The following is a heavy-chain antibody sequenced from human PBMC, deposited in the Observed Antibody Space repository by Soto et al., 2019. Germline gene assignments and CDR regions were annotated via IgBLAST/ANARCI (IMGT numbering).Heavy chain of an antibody. CDR3: ASRGYCSGGSCYSFGY. Sequence: GSISSSNWWSWVRQPPGKGLEWIGEIYHSGSTNYNPSLKSRVTISVDKSKNQFSLKLSSVTAADTAVYYCASRGYCSGGSCYSFGYWGQGTLVTVSS. V-gene: IGHV4-4*02. CDR2: IYHSGST. CDR1: GSISSSNW. J-gene: IGHJ4*02. D-gene: IGHD2-15*01.